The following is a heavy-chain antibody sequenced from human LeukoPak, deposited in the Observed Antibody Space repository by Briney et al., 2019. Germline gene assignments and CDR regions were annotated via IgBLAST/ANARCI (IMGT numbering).Heavy chain of an antibody. D-gene: IGHD6-19*01. CDR2: ISSGAGST. CDR3: AKKRAGTFADAFDF. CDR1: GFTFSSYA. V-gene: IGHV3-23*01. J-gene: IGHJ3*01. Sequence: GGSLRLSCGASGFTFSSYAMSWVRQAPGKGLEWVSAISSGAGSTYYADSVKGRFTISRDNSKNTLYLQMTSLRAEDTAVYYCAKKRAGTFADAFDFWGQGTMVTVSS.